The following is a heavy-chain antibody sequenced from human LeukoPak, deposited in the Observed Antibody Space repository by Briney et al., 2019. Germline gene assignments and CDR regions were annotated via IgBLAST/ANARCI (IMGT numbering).Heavy chain of an antibody. CDR1: GFTFSSYA. D-gene: IGHD3-16*01. Sequence: GGSLRLSCAASGFTFSSYAMSWVRQAPGKGLEWVSAISGSGGSTYYADSVKGRFTISRDNSKNTLYLRMNSLRAEDTAVYYCAKAPLGVGSLGIFDCWGQGTLVTVSS. CDR3: AKAPLGVGSLGIFDC. V-gene: IGHV3-23*01. CDR2: ISGSGGST. J-gene: IGHJ4*02.